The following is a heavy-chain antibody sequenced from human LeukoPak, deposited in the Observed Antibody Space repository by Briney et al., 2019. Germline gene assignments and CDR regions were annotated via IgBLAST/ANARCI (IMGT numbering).Heavy chain of an antibody. J-gene: IGHJ4*02. D-gene: IGHD6-13*01. Sequence: ASVKVSCKASGYTFTGYYMHWVRQATGQGLEWMGWMNPNSGNTGYAQKFQGRVTMTRNTSISTAYMELSSLRSEDTAVYYCARGDSSWYYYWGQGTLVTVSS. CDR1: GYTFTGYY. CDR3: ARGDSSWYYY. V-gene: IGHV1-8*02. CDR2: MNPNSGNT.